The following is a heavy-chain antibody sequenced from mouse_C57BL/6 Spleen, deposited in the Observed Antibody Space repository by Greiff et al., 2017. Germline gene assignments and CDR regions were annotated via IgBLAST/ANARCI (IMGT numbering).Heavy chain of an antibody. CDR1: GFTFSDYG. J-gene: IGHJ1*03. V-gene: IGHV5-17*01. CDR2: ISSGSSTI. Sequence: EVMLVESGGGLVKPGGSLKLSCAASGFTFSDYGMHWVRQAPEKGLEWVAYISSGSSTIYYADTVKGRFTISRDNAKNTLFLQMTSLRSEDTAMYYCARRYYYGSSYWWYFDVWGTGTTVTVSS. CDR3: ARRYYYGSSYWWYFDV. D-gene: IGHD1-1*01.